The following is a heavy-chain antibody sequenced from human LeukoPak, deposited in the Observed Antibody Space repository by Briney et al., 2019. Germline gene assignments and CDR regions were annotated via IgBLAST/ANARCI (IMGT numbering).Heavy chain of an antibody. CDR2: INSDGSTT. J-gene: IGHJ4*02. D-gene: IGHD3-10*01. Sequence: GGSLRLSCAASGFIFSTYWMHWVRQAPGKGLMWVSRINSDGSTTSYADSVKGRFTISRDNAKNTVYLQMNSLRAEDTAVYYCARANYYVSWGQGILVTVSS. CDR3: ARANYYVS. CDR1: GFIFSTYW. V-gene: IGHV3-74*01.